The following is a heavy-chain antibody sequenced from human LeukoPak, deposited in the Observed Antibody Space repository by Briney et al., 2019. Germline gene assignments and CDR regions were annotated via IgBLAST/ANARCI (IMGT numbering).Heavy chain of an antibody. Sequence: SETLSLTCTVSGGSISSCYWSWIRQPPGKGLEWIGYIYYSGSTNYNPSLKSRVTISVDTSKNQFSLKLSSVTAADTAVYYCARSSYDSSGYYYEEGYFDYWGQGTLVTVSS. CDR1: GGSISSCY. V-gene: IGHV4-59*01. CDR3: ARSSYDSSGYYYEEGYFDY. CDR2: IYYSGST. D-gene: IGHD3-22*01. J-gene: IGHJ4*02.